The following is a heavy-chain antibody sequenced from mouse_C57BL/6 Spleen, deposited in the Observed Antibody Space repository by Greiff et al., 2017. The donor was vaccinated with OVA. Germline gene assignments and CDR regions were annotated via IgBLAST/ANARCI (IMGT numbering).Heavy chain of an antibody. V-gene: IGHV1-15*01. CDR2: IDPETGGT. J-gene: IGHJ3*01. D-gene: IGHD2-1*01. CDR3: TRSGGNIFAY. CDR1: GYTFTDYE. Sequence: QVQLQQSGAELVRPGASVTLSCKASGYTFTDYEMHWVKQTPVHGLEWIGAIDPETGGTAYKQKFKGKGIMTADKSSSPAYMELRSLTSEDSAVYYCTRSGGNIFAYWGQGTLVTVSA.